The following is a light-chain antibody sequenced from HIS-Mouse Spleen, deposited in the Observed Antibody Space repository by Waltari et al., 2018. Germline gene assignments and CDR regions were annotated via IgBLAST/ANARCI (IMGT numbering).Light chain of an antibody. Sequence: SSELTQDPAVSVALGQTGRIPCQGDSPRSYYASWYQQKPGQAPVLVIYGKNNRPSGIPDRFSGSSSGNTASLTITGAQAEDEADYYCNSRDSSGNHVVFGGGTKLTVL. CDR2: GKN. V-gene: IGLV3-19*01. CDR3: NSRDSSGNHVV. CDR1: SPRSYY. J-gene: IGLJ2*01.